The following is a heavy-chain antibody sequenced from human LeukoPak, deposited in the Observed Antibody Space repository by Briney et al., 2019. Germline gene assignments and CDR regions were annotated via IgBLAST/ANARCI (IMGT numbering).Heavy chain of an antibody. CDR2: INPNSGGT. Sequence: ASVKVSCKASGYTFTGYYMHWVRQAPGQGLEWMGWINPNSGGTNYAQKFQGRVTMTRDTSISTAYMERSRLRSDDTAVYYCARDHGRSWNYNYFDYWGQGTLVTVSS. D-gene: IGHD1-7*01. CDR1: GYTFTGYY. CDR3: ARDHGRSWNYNYFDY. V-gene: IGHV1-2*02. J-gene: IGHJ4*02.